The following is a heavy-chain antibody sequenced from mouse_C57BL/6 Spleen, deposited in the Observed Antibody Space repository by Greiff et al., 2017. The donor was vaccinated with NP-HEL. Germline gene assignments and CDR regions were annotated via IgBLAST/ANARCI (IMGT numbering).Heavy chain of an antibody. V-gene: IGHV14-1*01. CDR3: TTDDYDGAWFAY. Sequence: VQLQQSGAELVRPGASVKLSCTASGFNIKDYYMHWVKQRPEQGLEWIGRIDPEDGDTEYAPKFQGKATMTADTSSNTAYLQLSSLTSEDTAVYYCTTDDYDGAWFAYWGQGTLVTVSA. CDR1: GFNIKDYY. J-gene: IGHJ3*01. CDR2: IDPEDGDT. D-gene: IGHD2-4*01.